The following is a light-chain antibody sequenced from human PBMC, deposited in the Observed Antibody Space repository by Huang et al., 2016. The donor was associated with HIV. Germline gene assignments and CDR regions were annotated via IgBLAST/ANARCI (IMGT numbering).Light chain of an antibody. J-gene: IGKJ2*01. CDR3: QQYNRFYT. V-gene: IGKV1-5*03. CDR1: QSVGNW. CDR2: TAS. Sequence: DIQMTQSPSTLSASVGDRVTITCRASQSVGNWLAWYQQKPGQAPKLLIYTASTLQNGVPSRFSGIGSETEFTLTINSLQPDDFATYYCQQYNRFYTFGQGTRLDIK.